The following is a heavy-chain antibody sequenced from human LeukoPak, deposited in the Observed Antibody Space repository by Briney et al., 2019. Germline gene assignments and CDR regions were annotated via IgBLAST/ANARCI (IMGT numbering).Heavy chain of an antibody. Sequence: PSETLSLTCTVSGGSISSSSYYWGWIRQPPGKGLEWIGSIYYSGSTYYNPSLKSRVTISVDTSKNQFSLKLSSVTAADTAVYYCAREKVTFEAATYAFDIWGQGTMVTVSS. J-gene: IGHJ3*02. CDR1: GGSISSSSYY. D-gene: IGHD4-11*01. V-gene: IGHV4-39*07. CDR2: IYYSGST. CDR3: AREKVTFEAATYAFDI.